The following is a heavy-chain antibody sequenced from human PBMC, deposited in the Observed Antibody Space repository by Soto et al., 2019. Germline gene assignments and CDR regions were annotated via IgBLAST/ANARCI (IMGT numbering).Heavy chain of an antibody. CDR3: ASSIVGAGYFDY. J-gene: IGHJ4*02. V-gene: IGHV3-33*01. D-gene: IGHD1-26*01. CDR2: IWYDGSNK. CDR1: GFTFSSYG. Sequence: PGGSLRLSCAASGFTFSSYGIHWVRQAPGKGLEWVAVIWYDGSNKYYADSVKGRFTISRDNSKNTLYLQMNSLRAEDTAVYYCASSIVGAGYFDYWGQGTLVTVSS.